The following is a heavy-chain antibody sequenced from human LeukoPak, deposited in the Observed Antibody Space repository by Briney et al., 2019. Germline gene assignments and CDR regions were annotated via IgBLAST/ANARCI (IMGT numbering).Heavy chain of an antibody. J-gene: IGHJ4*02. CDR1: GGSISDISSY. V-gene: IGHV4-39*01. CDR3: ARHGSTAYFDY. D-gene: IGHD2-21*02. Sequence: SETLSLTCAVSGGSISDISSYWGWICQPPGKGLEWIGRIYYSGSTRYNPSLKNRVTISVDTSKNQFSLWLKSVTAADTALYYCARHGSTAYFDYWGQGILVTVSS. CDR2: IYYSGST.